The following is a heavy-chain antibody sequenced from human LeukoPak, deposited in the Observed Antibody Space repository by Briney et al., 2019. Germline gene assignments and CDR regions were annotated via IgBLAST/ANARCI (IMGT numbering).Heavy chain of an antibody. V-gene: IGHV6-1*01. CDR2: TYYRSKWYN. D-gene: IGHD3-10*01. CDR3: ARDKVTMVQGYYFDY. Sequence: QTLSLTCAVSGDSFSSNSAAWNWIRQAPSRGLEWLGRTYYRSKWYNDYAVAVKSRITINPDTSKNQFSLQLNSVTPEDTAVYYCARDKVTMVQGYYFDYWGQGTLVTVSS. J-gene: IGHJ4*02. CDR1: GDSFSSNSAA.